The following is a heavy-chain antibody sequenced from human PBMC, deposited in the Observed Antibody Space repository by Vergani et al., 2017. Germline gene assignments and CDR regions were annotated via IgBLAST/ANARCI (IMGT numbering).Heavy chain of an antibody. CDR3: ARGGPCSSTSCYAPLYNWFDP. CDR1: GGSISSYY. D-gene: IGHD2-2*01. CDR2: IYYSGST. J-gene: IGHJ5*02. Sequence: QVQLQESGPGLVKPSQTLSLTCTVSGGSISSYYWSWIRQPPGKGLEWIGYIYYSGSTNYNPSLKSRVTISVDTSKNQFSLKLSSVTAADTAVYYCARGGPCSSTSCYAPLYNWFDPWGQGTLVTVSS. V-gene: IGHV4-59*12.